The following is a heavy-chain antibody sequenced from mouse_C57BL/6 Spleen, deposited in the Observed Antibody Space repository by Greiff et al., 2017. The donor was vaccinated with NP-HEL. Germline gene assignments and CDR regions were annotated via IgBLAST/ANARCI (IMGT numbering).Heavy chain of an antibody. CDR3: ARGGAHYSTSSSAMDY. V-gene: IGHV1-81*01. Sequence: VKLLESGAELARPGASVKLSCKASDYTFTSYGISWVKQRTGQGLEWIGEIYPRSGNTYYNEKFKGKATLTADKSSSTAYLELRSLTSEDSAVFFCARGGAHYSTSSSAMDYSGQGNS. CDR1: DYTFTSYG. D-gene: IGHD1-2*01. CDR2: IYPRSGNT. J-gene: IGHJ4*01.